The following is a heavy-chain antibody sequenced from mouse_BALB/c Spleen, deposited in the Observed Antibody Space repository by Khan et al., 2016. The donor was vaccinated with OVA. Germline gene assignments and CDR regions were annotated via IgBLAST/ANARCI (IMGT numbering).Heavy chain of an antibody. CDR3: VRCYDPYEAMDY. D-gene: IGHD2-3*01. CDR1: GFSLNSYG. Sequence: QVQLQESGPGLVAPSQRLSITFTVSGFSLNSYGVNWVRQPPGKGLEWLGVIWAGGSTNYNSSLMSRLSISKDNSKCQGVLKMNSLQTDDTAMYYCVRCYDPYEAMDYWGQGTSVTVSS. J-gene: IGHJ4*01. CDR2: IWAGGST. V-gene: IGHV2-9*02.